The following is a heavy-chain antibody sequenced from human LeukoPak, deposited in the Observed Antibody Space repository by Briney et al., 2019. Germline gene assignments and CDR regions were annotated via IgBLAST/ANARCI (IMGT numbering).Heavy chain of an antibody. CDR3: ARDQHGSGSYVYYYYGMDV. D-gene: IGHD3-10*01. V-gene: IGHV3-9*01. J-gene: IGHJ6*02. CDR2: ISWNSGSI. CDR1: GFTFDDYA. Sequence: PGRSLRLSCAASGFTFDDYAMHWVRHAPGKGLEWASGISWNSGSIGYADSVKGRFTISRDNAKNSLYLQMNSLRAEDTAVYYCARDQHGSGSYVYYYYGMDVWGQGTTVTVSS.